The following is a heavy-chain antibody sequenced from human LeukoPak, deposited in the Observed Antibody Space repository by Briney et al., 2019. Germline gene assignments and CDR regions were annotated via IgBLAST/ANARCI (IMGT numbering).Heavy chain of an antibody. J-gene: IGHJ4*02. CDR3: ARRAPGRNFDY. V-gene: IGHV4-39*01. D-gene: IGHD2-2*01. CDR2: IYYSGST. CDR1: GGSISSGSYY. Sequence: PSETLSLTCTVSGGSISSGSYYWGWIRQPPGKGLEWIGSIYYSGSTYYNPSLKSRVTISVDTPKNQFSLKLSSVTAADTAVYYCARRAPGRNFDYWGQGTLVTVSS.